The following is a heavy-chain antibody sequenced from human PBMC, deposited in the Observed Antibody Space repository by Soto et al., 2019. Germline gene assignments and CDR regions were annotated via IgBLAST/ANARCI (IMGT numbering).Heavy chain of an antibody. J-gene: IGHJ4*02. D-gene: IGHD5-12*01. V-gene: IGHV3-72*01. CDR3: SRGVVSTGYFDY. CDR2: SRDKVHSHTT. Sequence: EVQLAESGGGLVQPGGSLRLSCSASGFTFSDHYMDWVRQAPGKGLEWVGRSRDKVHSHTTEYAASVKGRFTISRRDSANSLYLQMNSLKTEDTAVYYCSRGVVSTGYFDYWGQGTLVTVSS. CDR1: GFTFSDHY.